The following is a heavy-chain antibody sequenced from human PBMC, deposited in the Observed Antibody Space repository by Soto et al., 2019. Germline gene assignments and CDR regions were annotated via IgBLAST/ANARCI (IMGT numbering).Heavy chain of an antibody. CDR3: ARRSYCDGDCTRRPYDYYGMDV. CDR1: GYSFTTYW. CDR2: IYPGDSQT. Sequence: EVQLVQSGAEVKKPGESLKISCKGSGYSFTTYWIVWVRQMPGKGLEWMGYIYPGDSQTRYSPSLQGQVTMSADKSTSTAYLQASSLKASDTAMYYCARRSYCDGDCTRRPYDYYGMDVWGQGTTVTVSS. D-gene: IGHD2-21*02. V-gene: IGHV5-51*01. J-gene: IGHJ6*02.